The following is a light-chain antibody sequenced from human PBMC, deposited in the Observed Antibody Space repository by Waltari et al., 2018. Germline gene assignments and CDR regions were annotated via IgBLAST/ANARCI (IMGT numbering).Light chain of an antibody. Sequence: DILLTQSPSSLSASVGDRVTITCRTSQTISTYLNWYQQKSGKAPNLLIYDTSTLQNGVPSRFSGRGSGTDFSLIISGLQPEDFATYYCQQSYNVSWTFGQGTRVDVK. V-gene: IGKV1-39*01. CDR1: QTISTY. CDR2: DTS. CDR3: QQSYNVSWT. J-gene: IGKJ1*01.